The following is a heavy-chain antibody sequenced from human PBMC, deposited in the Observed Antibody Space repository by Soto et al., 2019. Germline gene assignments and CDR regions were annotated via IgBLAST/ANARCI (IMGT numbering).Heavy chain of an antibody. Sequence: ASVKVCCKASGYTFTSYGISWVRQAPGQGLEWMGWISAYNGNTNYAQKLQGRVTMTTDTSTSTAYMELRSLRSDDTAVYYCAQVGYSSSWYWFDPWGQGTPVIVSS. CDR3: AQVGYSSSWYWFDP. CDR1: GYTFTSYG. CDR2: ISAYNGNT. D-gene: IGHD6-13*01. V-gene: IGHV1-18*04. J-gene: IGHJ5*02.